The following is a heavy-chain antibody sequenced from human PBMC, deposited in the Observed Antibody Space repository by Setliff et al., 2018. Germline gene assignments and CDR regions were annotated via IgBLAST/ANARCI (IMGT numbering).Heavy chain of an antibody. J-gene: IGHJ4*02. Sequence: SETLSLTCTVSGGSISTYYWSWIRQTPVKGLEWIGYVYYSGTTNYNPFFKSRVTISVDRPKNQFSLKLSSVTAADTGVYYCARDSALHSYHYDSSGYLDYWGQGALVTVSS. CDR3: ARDSALHSYHYDSSGYLDY. CDR2: VYYSGTT. CDR1: GGSISTYY. V-gene: IGHV4-59*01. D-gene: IGHD3-22*01.